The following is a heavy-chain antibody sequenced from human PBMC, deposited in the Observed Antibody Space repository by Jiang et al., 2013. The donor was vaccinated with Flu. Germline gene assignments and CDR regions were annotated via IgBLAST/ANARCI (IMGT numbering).Heavy chain of an antibody. CDR1: GYTFTGYY. J-gene: IGHJ3*02. CDR2: INPNSGGT. D-gene: IGHD1-26*01. CDR3: ARDLWELLPNDAFDI. Sequence: GAEVKKPGASVKVSCKASGYTFTGYYMHWVRQAPGQGLEWMGWINPNSGGTNYAQKFQGRVTMTRDTSISTAYMELSRLRSDDTAVYYCARDLWELLPNDAFDIWGQGTMVTISS. V-gene: IGHV1-2*02.